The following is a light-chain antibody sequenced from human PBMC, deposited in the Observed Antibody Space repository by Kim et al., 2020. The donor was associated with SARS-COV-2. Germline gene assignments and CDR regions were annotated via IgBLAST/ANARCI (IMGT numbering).Light chain of an antibody. CDR2: TAS. CDR3: RQYKSYPVT. J-gene: IGKJ5*01. V-gene: IGKV1-16*02. CDR1: QDIGNS. Sequence: ASAGDRVTITCRASQDIGNSLEWFQQKPGKAPKSLIYTASSLQSGVPSKFSGSGSGTDFTLTITSLQPEDFATYYCRQYKSYPVTFGQGTRLEIK.